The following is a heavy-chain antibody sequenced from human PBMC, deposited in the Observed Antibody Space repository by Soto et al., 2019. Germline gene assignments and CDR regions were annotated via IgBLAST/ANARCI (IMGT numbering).Heavy chain of an antibody. D-gene: IGHD5-18*01. CDR3: ARSYRGYSYRLYAFDI. V-gene: IGHV1-18*01. CDR1: GYTFTSYG. Sequence: QVQLVQSGAEVKKPGASVKVSCKASGYTFTSYGISWVRQAPGQGLEWMGWISAYNGNTNYAQKLQGRVTMTTDTXTXXADMELRSLRSDDTAVYYWARSYRGYSYRLYAFDIWGQGTMVTVSS. J-gene: IGHJ3*02. CDR2: ISAYNGNT.